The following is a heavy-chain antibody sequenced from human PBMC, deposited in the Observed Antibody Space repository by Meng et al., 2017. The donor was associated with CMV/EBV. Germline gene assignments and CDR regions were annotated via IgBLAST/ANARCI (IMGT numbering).Heavy chain of an antibody. J-gene: IGHJ4*02. CDR3: AREDCDF. V-gene: IGHV1-2*02. CDR2: INANTGAT. CDR1: GYTFTVYY. Sequence: SVGVSCKASGYTFTVYYIHWVRQAPGQGLEWMGWINANTGATNYAQKFKGRVTVTRDTSISIVYMELSRLTSDDTAVYYCAREDCDFWGQGTLVTVSS.